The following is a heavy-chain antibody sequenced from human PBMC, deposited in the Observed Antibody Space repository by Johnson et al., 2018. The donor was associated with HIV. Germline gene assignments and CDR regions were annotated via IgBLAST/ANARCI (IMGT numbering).Heavy chain of an antibody. J-gene: IGHJ3*02. CDR3: AKALRVVTAACAFDI. CDR1: GFTFSSYA. D-gene: IGHD2-21*02. CDR2: INWNSGSI. Sequence: VQLVESGGGVIQPGRSLRLSCAASGFTFSSYAMSWVRQAPGKGLEWVSGINWNSGSIGYADSVKGRFTISRDNAKNSLYLQMNSLRAEDTALYYCAKALRVVTAACAFDIWGQGTMVTVSS. V-gene: IGHV3-9*01.